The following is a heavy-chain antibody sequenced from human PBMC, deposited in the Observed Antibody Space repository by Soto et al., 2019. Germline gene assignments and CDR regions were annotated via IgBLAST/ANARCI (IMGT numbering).Heavy chain of an antibody. CDR1: GGTFSSYA. D-gene: IGHD3-16*01. CDR3: ARFGTDSPDAFDI. J-gene: IGHJ3*02. Sequence: SVKVSCKASGGTFSSYAISWVRQAPGQGLEWMGGIIPIFGTANYAQKFQGRVTITADESTSTAYMELSSLRSEDTAVYYCARFGTDSPDAFDIWGQGTMVTVSS. CDR2: IIPIFGTA. V-gene: IGHV1-69*13.